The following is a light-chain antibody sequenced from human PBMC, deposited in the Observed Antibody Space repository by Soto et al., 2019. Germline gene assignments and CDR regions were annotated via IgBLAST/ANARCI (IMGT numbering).Light chain of an antibody. Sequence: QSALTQPPSASGSPGQSVTISCTGSSSDVGGYNYVSWYQQHPGKAPKLMIYEVIKWPSGVPDRFSGSKSGNTASLTVSGLQAEDEADYYCSSYGGSNNYVLGTGTKLTVL. CDR3: SSYGGSNNYV. V-gene: IGLV2-8*01. J-gene: IGLJ1*01. CDR1: SSDVGGYNY. CDR2: EVI.